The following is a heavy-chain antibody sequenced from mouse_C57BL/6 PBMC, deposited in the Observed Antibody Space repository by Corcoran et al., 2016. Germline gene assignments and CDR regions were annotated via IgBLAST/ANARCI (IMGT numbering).Heavy chain of an antibody. CDR1: GYTFTDYY. J-gene: IGHJ4*01. CDR3: AKRYYYGSSYFYAMDY. D-gene: IGHD1-1*01. V-gene: IGHV1-26*01. CDR2: INPNNGGT. Sequence: EVQLQQSGPELVKPGASVKISCKASGYTFTDYYMNWVKQSHGKSLEWIGDINPNNGGTSYNQKFKGKATLTVDKSSSTAYMELRSLTSEDSVVYYCAKRYYYGSSYFYAMDYWGQGTSVTVSS.